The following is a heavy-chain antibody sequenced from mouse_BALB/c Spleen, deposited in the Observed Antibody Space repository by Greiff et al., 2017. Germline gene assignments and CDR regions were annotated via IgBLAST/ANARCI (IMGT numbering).Heavy chain of an antibody. Sequence: VHVKQSGAELVRSGASVKLSCTASGFNIKDYYMHWVKQRPEQGLEWIGWIDPENGDTEYAPKFQGKATMTADTSSNTAYLQLSSLTSEDTAVYYCNSITTVVARAYWGQGTLVTVSA. V-gene: IGHV14-4*02. D-gene: IGHD1-1*01. CDR1: GFNIKDYY. CDR3: NSITTVVARAY. CDR2: IDPENGDT. J-gene: IGHJ3*01.